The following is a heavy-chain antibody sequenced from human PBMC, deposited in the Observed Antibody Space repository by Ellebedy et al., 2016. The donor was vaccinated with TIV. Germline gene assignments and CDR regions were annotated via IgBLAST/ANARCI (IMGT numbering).Heavy chain of an antibody. J-gene: IGHJ4*02. V-gene: IGHV1-18*04. D-gene: IGHD2-8*01. CDR3: ARDLRGSLKGGY. Sequence: AASVKDSCKASGYTFSGYYIYWVRQAPGQGLEWMGWISVYNGNRNYAQKFQGRVTITTDTSTSTAYMELRSLTSDETAVYYCARDLRGSLKGGYWGQGTLVTVSS. CDR1: GYTFSGYY. CDR2: ISVYNGNR.